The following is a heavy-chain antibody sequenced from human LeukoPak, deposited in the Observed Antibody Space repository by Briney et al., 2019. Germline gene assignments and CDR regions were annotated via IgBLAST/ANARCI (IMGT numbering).Heavy chain of an antibody. D-gene: IGHD2-2*01. CDR3: ARRSRYCTPASCHFDY. CDR2: IYYNGNI. V-gene: IGHV4-59*08. J-gene: IGHJ4*02. CDR1: GGFLNSYF. Sequence: MSSETLSLTCTVSGGFLNSYFWNWIRLPPGKGLEWIGNIYYNGNINYNPSLKSRVTISIDTSKNQFSLNLTSVTAADPAVLFCARRSRYCTPASCHFDYWGQGTHVTLSS.